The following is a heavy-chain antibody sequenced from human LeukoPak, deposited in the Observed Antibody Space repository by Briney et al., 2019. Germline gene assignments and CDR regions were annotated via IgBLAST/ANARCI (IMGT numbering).Heavy chain of an antibody. D-gene: IGHD4-11*01. CDR2: IYYSGST. J-gene: IGHJ2*01. CDR1: GGSISSSSYY. V-gene: IGHV4-39*07. Sequence: PSETLSLTCSVSGGSISSSSYYWGWIRQPPGKGLEWIGSIYYSGSTYYNPSLKSRVTISVDTSKNQFSLKLSSVTAADTAVYYCAREDYSNNRYWYFDLWGRGTLVTVSS. CDR3: AREDYSNNRYWYFDL.